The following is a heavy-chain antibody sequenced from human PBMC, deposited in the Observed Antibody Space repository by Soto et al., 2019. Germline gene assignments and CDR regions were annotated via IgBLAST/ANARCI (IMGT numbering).Heavy chain of an antibody. J-gene: IGHJ6*02. CDR2: IWYAGRNK. D-gene: IGHD2-21*01. CDR1: GFIFSSYG. Sequence: QVQMVESGGGVVPPGRSLRLSCAASGFIFSSYGMHWFRQALGKGLAWVAVIWYAGRNKYYADSVKGRFTISRDNSKNMLYLQLNSLRAEDTAVYYCARDCSYYYSLEVWGQGTTVIVSS. CDR3: ARDCSYYYSLEV. V-gene: IGHV3-33*01.